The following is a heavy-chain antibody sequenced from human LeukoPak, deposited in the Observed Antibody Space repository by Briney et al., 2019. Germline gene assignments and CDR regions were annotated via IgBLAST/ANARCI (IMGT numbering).Heavy chain of an antibody. Sequence: SETLSLTCAVYGGSFSGYYWSWIRQPPGKGLEWIGEINHSGSTNYNPSLKSRVTISVDTSKNQFSLKLSSVTAADTAVYYCARGPAPNDIVVVPAAISSLDVWGQGTTVTVSS. CDR3: ARGPAPNDIVVVPAAISSLDV. V-gene: IGHV4-34*01. CDR1: GGSFSGYY. J-gene: IGHJ6*02. D-gene: IGHD2-2*01. CDR2: INHSGST.